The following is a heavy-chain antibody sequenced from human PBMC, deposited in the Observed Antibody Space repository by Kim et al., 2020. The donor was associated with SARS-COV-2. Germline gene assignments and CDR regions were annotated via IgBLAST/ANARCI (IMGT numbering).Heavy chain of an antibody. J-gene: IGHJ4*02. CDR1: GFTFDNYA. CDR3: AKADRKNVGCHVRDY. Sequence: GGSLRLSCAASGFTFDNYAMSWVRQAPGKGLESVSRISDTGDRTSYADSVKGRFTISRDNSKNTLYLQMNSLRDEDTAIYYCAKADRKNVGCHVRDYWGQGALVTVSS. CDR2: ISDTGDRT. V-gene: IGHV3-23*01. D-gene: IGHD3-10*02.